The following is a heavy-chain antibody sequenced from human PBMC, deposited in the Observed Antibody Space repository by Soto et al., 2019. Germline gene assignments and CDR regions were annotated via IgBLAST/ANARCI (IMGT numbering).Heavy chain of an antibody. Sequence: SETLSLTCAVYGGSFSGYYWSWIRQPPGKGLEWIGEINHSGSTNYNPSLKSRVTISVDTSKNQFSLKLSSVTAADTAVYYCARGARRWLQFYYYYGMDVWGQGTTVTVSS. CDR3: ARGARRWLQFYYYYGMDV. D-gene: IGHD5-12*01. J-gene: IGHJ6*02. V-gene: IGHV4-34*01. CDR2: INHSGST. CDR1: GGSFSGYY.